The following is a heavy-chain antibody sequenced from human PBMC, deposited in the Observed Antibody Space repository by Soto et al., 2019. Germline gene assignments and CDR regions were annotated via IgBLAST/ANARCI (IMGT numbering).Heavy chain of an antibody. D-gene: IGHD6-19*01. Sequence: PWETLYLTSSVSVRSIIRSSYFWGWVRQPPGKGLEWIGSIYYSGSTYYNPSLRSRVTISVDTSKNQFSLKLSSVTAADTAVFYCARHYSSGSRNWFDPWGQGTLVTVSS. J-gene: IGHJ5*02. CDR1: VRSIIRSSYF. V-gene: IGHV4-39*01. CDR2: IYYSGST. CDR3: ARHYSSGSRNWFDP.